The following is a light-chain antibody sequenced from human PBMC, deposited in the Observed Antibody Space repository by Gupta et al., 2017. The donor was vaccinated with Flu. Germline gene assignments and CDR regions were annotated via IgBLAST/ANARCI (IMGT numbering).Light chain of an antibody. CDR2: STG. J-gene: IGLJ2*01. CDR3: AAWDDDLKDVL. CDR1: SSNIGRNI. Sequence: QSVLTQPPSASGTPGQRVTISCSGSSSNIGRNIVNWYQKVPGTAPKLLIYSTGQRPSGVPDRSSGSKSGTSASLAIRGLQSEDEADYSCAAWDDDLKDVLFGGGTKLTVL. V-gene: IGLV1-44*01.